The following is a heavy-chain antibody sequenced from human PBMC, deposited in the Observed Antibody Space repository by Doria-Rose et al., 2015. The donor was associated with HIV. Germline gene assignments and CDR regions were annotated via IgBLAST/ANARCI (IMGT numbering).Heavy chain of an antibody. J-gene: IGHJ4*02. CDR3: ARIKSSRWYHKYYFDF. Sequence: QITLKESGPVLVKPTETLTLTCTVSGVSLSSPGMGVSWIRQPPGKALEWLANIFSDDERYYKTSLKIRLTISRGTSKSQVVRIMTDMDPVDTATYYCARIKSSRWYHKYYFDFWGQGTLVIVSA. CDR1: GVSLSSPGMG. CDR2: IFSDDER. D-gene: IGHD6-13*01. V-gene: IGHV2-26*01.